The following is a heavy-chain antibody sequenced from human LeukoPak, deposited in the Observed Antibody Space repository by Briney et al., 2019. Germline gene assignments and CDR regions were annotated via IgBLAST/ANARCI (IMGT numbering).Heavy chain of an antibody. V-gene: IGHV4-30-2*01. CDR1: GGSISSGGYY. Sequence: SQTLSLTCTVSGGSISSGGYYWSWIRQPPGKGLEWIGYIYHSGSTYYNPSLKSRVTISVDRSKNQFSLKLSSVTAADTAVYYCAREGIYTSSSYFDYWGQGTLVTVSS. CDR2: IYHSGST. J-gene: IGHJ4*02. D-gene: IGHD6-6*01. CDR3: AREGIYTSSSYFDY.